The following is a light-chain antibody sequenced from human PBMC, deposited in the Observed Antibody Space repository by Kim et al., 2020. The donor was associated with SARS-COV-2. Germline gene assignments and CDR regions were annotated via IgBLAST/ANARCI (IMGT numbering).Light chain of an antibody. CDR3: QALDSSTPYV. CDR2: QDS. CDR1: KLGDKD. Sequence: VSPGQTASNTCSGDKLGDKDACWYQQKPGQSPVLVIYQDSKRPSGIHERFSGSTSGNTATLTMSGTQAMDGAGYYCQALDSSTPYVFGTGTKFTVL. V-gene: IGLV3-1*01. J-gene: IGLJ1*01.